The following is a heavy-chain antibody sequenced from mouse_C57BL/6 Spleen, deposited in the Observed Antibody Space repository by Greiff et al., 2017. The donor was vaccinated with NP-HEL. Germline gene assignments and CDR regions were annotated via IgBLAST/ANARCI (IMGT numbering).Heavy chain of an antibody. Sequence: EVQLQESGPGLVKPSQSLSLTCSVTGYSITSGYYWNWIRQFPGNKLEWMGYISYDGSNNYNPSLKNRISITRDTSKNQFFLKLNSVTTEDTATYYCARDRRDEGFAYWGQGTLVTVSA. CDR2: ISYDGSN. D-gene: IGHD3-3*01. CDR3: ARDRRDEGFAY. V-gene: IGHV3-6*01. CDR1: GYSITSGYY. J-gene: IGHJ3*01.